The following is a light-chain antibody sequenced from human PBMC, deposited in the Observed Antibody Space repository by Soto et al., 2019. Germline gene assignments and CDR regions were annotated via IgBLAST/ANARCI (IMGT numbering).Light chain of an antibody. V-gene: IGLV1-40*01. CDR1: SSNIGAGYD. CDR2: DTS. J-gene: IGLJ7*01. Sequence: QSALTQPPSVSGAPGQRVTISCTGSSSNIGAGYDVHWYQQLPGTAPKLLISDTSNRPSGVPDRFSGSKSGTSASLAITGLQAEDEADYYCQSYDSSLSGAVFGGGTQLTVL. CDR3: QSYDSSLSGAV.